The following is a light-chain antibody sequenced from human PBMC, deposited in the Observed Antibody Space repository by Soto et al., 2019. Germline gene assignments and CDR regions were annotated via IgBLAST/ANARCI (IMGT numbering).Light chain of an antibody. Sequence: DVQMTQSPSTLSASVGDTVTITCRASQSIDTALAWYQQKPGKAPNLLIYRASNLESGVPSRFSGSGSGTEFTLAISSLQPDDFATYYCQQYGTSPLTLGGGTKVEIK. J-gene: IGKJ4*01. CDR2: RAS. CDR1: QSIDTA. V-gene: IGKV1-5*03. CDR3: QQYGTSPLT.